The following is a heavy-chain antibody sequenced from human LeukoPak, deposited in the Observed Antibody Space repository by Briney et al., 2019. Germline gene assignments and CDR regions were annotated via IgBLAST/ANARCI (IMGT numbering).Heavy chain of an antibody. J-gene: IGHJ4*02. V-gene: IGHV3-23*01. CDR1: GFTFTNFG. CDR3: AKEKNSGYYYHFDY. Sequence: ESGGSLRLSCAASGFTFTNFGMSWVRQDPGKGLEWVSAVSGGGGSTFYADSVKGRFTISRDNSKNTVYLQMNSLRAEDTAVYYCAKEKNSGYYYHFDYWGQGTLVTVSS. CDR2: VSGGGGST. D-gene: IGHD3-22*01.